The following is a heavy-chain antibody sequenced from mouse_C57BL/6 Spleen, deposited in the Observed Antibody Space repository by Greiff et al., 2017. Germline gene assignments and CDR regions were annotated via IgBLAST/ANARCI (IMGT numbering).Heavy chain of an antibody. CDR1: GYTFTSYW. CDR3: ARPSFYYYGSSYGFAY. CDR2: INPSNGGT. J-gene: IGHJ3*01. D-gene: IGHD1-1*01. V-gene: IGHV1-53*01. Sequence: QVHVKQPGTELVKPGASVKLSCKASGYTFTSYWMHWVKQRPGQGLEWIGNINPSNGGTNYNEKFKSKATLTVDKSSSTAYMQLSSLTSEDSAVYYCARPSFYYYGSSYGFAYWGQGTLVTVSA.